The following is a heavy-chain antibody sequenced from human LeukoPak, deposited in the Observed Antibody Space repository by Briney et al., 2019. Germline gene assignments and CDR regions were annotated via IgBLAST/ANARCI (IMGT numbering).Heavy chain of an antibody. CDR3: ARAGYSSSWYPYYFDY. CDR2: INHSGST. D-gene: IGHD6-13*01. Sequence: SETLSLTCTVSGGSISSGGYYWSWIRQPPGKGLEWIGEINHSGSTNYNPSLKSRVTISVDTSKNQFSLKLSSVTAADTAVYYCARAGYSSSWYPYYFDYWGQGTLVTVSS. V-gene: IGHV4-39*07. CDR1: GGSISSGGYY. J-gene: IGHJ4*02.